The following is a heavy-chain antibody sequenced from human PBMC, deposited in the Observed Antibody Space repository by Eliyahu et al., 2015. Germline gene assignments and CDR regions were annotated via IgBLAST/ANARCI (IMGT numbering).Heavy chain of an antibody. CDR1: GFXFSSYA. CDR3: AREGIAAAGAFDY. CDR2: ISYDGSNK. V-gene: IGHV3-30-3*01. Sequence: QVQLVESGGGVVQPGRSLRLSCXASGFXFSSYAMHWVRQAPGKGLEWVAVISYDGSNKYYADSVKGRFTISRDNSKNTLYLQMNSLRTEDTAVYYCAREGIAAAGAFDYWGQGTLVTVSS. J-gene: IGHJ4*02. D-gene: IGHD6-13*01.